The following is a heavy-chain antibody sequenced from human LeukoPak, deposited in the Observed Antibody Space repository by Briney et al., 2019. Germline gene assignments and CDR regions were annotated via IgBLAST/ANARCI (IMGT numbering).Heavy chain of an antibody. D-gene: IGHD3-16*02. CDR3: ATDLIPLTFGGVIVNDY. CDR2: FDPEDGET. CDR1: GYTLTELS. Sequence: GASVKVSCKVFGYTLTELSMHWVRQAPGKGLEWMGGFDPEDGETIYAQKFQGRVTMTEDTSTDTAYMELSSLRSEDTAVYYCATDLIPLTFGGVIVNDYWGQGTLVTVSS. V-gene: IGHV1-24*01. J-gene: IGHJ4*02.